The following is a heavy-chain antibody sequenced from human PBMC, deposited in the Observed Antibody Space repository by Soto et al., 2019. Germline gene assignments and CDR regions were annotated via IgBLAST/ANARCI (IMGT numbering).Heavy chain of an antibody. CDR3: AHGSCSSASCYPNPYLDY. D-gene: IGHD2-2*01. V-gene: IGHV2-5*02. J-gene: IGHJ4*02. CDR2: IYWDYDE. CDR1: GFSLSTTAEG. Sequence: QITLKESGPTLVKPTQTLTLTCTFSGFSLSTTAEGVGWIRQPPGKALEWLALIYWDYDERYSPSLKSRLTTTKDTSNTQVVLTMTNVDPVDTATYYCAHGSCSSASCYPNPYLDYWGQGILVTVSS.